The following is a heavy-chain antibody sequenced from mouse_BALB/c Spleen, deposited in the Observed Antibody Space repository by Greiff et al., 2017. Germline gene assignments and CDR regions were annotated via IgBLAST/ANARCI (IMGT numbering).Heavy chain of an antibody. CDR1: GFTFSSYY. D-gene: IGHD1-1*01. V-gene: IGHV5-6-2*01. CDR3: ARQDYGSSYFDY. J-gene: IGHJ2*01. Sequence: EVKLVESGGGLVKLGGSLKLSCAASGFTFSSYYMSWVRQTPEKRLELVAAINSNGGSTYYPDTVKGRFTISRDNAKNTLYLQMSSLKSEDTALYYCARQDYGSSYFDYWGQGTTLTVSS. CDR2: INSNGGST.